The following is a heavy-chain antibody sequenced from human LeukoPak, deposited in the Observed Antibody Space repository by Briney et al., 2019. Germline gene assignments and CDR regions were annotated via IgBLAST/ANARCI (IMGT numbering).Heavy chain of an antibody. J-gene: IGHJ4*02. Sequence: PSETLSLTCTVSGGSISSGGYYWSWIRQHLGQGLEWVGYIYYSGSTYYNPSLERRVTRSVDTSKNQFSLMMSSVTAADTAVYYCTGWAQDWLDYWGQGTLVTVSS. CDR2: IYYSGST. CDR3: TGWAQDWLDY. CDR1: GGSISSGGYY. V-gene: IGHV4-31*03. D-gene: IGHD3-9*01.